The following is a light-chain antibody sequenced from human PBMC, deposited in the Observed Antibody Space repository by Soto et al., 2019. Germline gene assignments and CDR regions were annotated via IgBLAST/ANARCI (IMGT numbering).Light chain of an antibody. CDR1: QDISNR. Sequence: DIQVTQSPSAMSAAVGDRVTITFRTSQDISNRLGWFQQRPGKAPKRLISSASTLETGVPSRFSGTGSGTEFTLTISSLQPDDFATYFCQQYNSYPWTFGQGTKVDI. CDR3: QQYNSYPWT. CDR2: SAS. J-gene: IGKJ1*01. V-gene: IGKV1-17*03.